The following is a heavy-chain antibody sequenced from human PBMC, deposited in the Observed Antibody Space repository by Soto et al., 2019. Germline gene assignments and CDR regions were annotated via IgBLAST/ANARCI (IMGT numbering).Heavy chain of an antibody. CDR3: ARDANYGGNPEGFQH. V-gene: IGHV3-30-3*01. Sequence: QVQLVESGGGVVQPGRSLRLSCAASGFTFSSYAMHWVRQAPGKGLEWVAVISYDGSNKYYADSVKGRFTISRDNSKNTVYLQMNSLRAEDTAVYYCARDANYGGNPEGFQHWGQGTLVTVSS. CDR1: GFTFSSYA. CDR2: ISYDGSNK. J-gene: IGHJ1*01. D-gene: IGHD4-17*01.